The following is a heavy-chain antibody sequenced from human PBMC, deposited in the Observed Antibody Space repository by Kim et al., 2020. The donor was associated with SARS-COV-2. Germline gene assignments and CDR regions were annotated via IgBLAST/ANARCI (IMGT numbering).Heavy chain of an antibody. Sequence: YNPCLKSRVTTAIDTCKNQFSLKLSAVTAADTAVYYCARDSGYDSRGFDYWGQRTLVTVSS. D-gene: IGHD5-12*01. CDR3: ARDSGYDSRGFDY. J-gene: IGHJ4*02. V-gene: IGHV4-30-2*05.